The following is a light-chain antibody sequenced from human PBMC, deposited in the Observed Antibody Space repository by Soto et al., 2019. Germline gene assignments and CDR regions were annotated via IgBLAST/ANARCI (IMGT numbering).Light chain of an antibody. V-gene: IGKV4-1*01. J-gene: IGKJ5*01. CDR2: WAS. CDR3: QQSYSTPIT. Sequence: DIVMTQPPEFLAVSLGYTATFNWMTSQTVFYSSKNKNSLAWYQQKPGQPPKLLMYWASTRESGVPDRFSGSGSGTDFTLTISSLQPEDFATYYCQQSYSTPITFGQGTQLEIK. CDR1: QTVFYSSKNKNS.